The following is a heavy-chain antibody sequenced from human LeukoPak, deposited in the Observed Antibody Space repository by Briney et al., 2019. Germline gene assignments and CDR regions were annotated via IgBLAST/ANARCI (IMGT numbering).Heavy chain of an antibody. CDR1: GYTFTGYY. CDR3: ARQRRGSYYIYRGGCDP. V-gene: IGHV1-2*02. CDR2: INPNSGGT. J-gene: IGHJ5*02. D-gene: IGHD1-26*01. Sequence: ASVKVSCKASGYTFTGYYMHWVRQAPGKGLEWMGWINPNSGGTNYAQKFQGRVTMTRDTSISTAYMELSRLRSDDTAVDYCARQRRGSYYIYRGGCDPWGQGTLVTVSS.